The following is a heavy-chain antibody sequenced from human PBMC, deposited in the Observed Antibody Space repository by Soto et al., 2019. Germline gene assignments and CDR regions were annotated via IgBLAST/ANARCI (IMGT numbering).Heavy chain of an antibody. CDR3: ARGPTVVYYYYGMDV. Sequence: SETLSLTCTVSGDSISSYYWSWIRQPPGKELEWIGYIYYSGSTNYNPSLKSRVTISVDTSKSQFSLKLSSVTAADTAVYYCARGPTVVYYYYGMDVWGQGTTVTVSS. J-gene: IGHJ6*02. V-gene: IGHV4-59*01. CDR2: IYYSGST. D-gene: IGHD4-17*01. CDR1: GDSISSYY.